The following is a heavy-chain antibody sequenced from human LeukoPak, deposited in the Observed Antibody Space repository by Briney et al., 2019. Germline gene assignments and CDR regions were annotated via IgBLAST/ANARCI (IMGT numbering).Heavy chain of an antibody. Sequence: ASVKVSCKASGYTFSDYYTHWVRQAPGQGLEWMGWINPNSGGTRYAQQFQGRVTMTRDTSIGSVYMELSTLRSDDTAVYYCARDLSTSSNWELDYWGQGTLVTVSS. CDR1: GYTFSDYY. J-gene: IGHJ4*02. V-gene: IGHV1-2*02. CDR2: INPNSGGT. CDR3: ARDLSTSSNWELDY. D-gene: IGHD1-1*01.